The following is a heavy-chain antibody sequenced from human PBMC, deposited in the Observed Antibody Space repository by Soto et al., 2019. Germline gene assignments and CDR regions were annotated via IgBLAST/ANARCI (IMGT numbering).Heavy chain of an antibody. CDR2: LSASSDNT. Sequence: GGSLRLSCAASGFTFSIYAMTWVRQAPGKGLEWVSSLSASSDNTYYADSVKGRFTISRDNSKNTLYLQMNSLRAEDTAVYYCAKDESNSNPLYYFDYWGQGTLVTVSS. CDR3: AKDESNSNPLYYFDY. J-gene: IGHJ4*02. V-gene: IGHV3-23*01. D-gene: IGHD4-4*01. CDR1: GFTFSIYA.